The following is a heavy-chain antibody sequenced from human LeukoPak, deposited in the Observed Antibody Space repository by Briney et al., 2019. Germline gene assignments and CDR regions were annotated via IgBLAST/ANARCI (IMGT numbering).Heavy chain of an antibody. CDR2: ISSSSSYI. V-gene: IGHV3-21*01. CDR1: GFTFSSYS. CDR3: AREGGSWYPALAY. Sequence: GGSLRLSCAASGFTFSSYSMNWVRQAPGKGLEWVSSISSSSSYIYYADSVKGRFTISRDNAKNSLYLQMNSLRAEDTAVYYCAREGGSWYPALAYWGQGTLVTVSS. D-gene: IGHD6-13*01. J-gene: IGHJ4*02.